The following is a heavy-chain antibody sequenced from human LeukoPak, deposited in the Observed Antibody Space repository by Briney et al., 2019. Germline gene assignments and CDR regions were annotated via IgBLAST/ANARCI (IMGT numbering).Heavy chain of an antibody. Sequence: GGSPRLSCAASGFTFKLYWMHWVRQVPGKRPVWVSRINDDGSDTIYADSVRGRFTISRDDAKNTVYLQMNNLRAEDTAVYYCVRGGPSTWSWGQGTLVTVSS. D-gene: IGHD2-15*01. CDR1: GFTFKLYW. V-gene: IGHV3-74*01. CDR2: INDDGSDT. CDR3: VRGGPSTWS. J-gene: IGHJ5*02.